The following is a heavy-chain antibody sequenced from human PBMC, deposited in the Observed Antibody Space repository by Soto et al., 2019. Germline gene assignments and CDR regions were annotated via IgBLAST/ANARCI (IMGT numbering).Heavy chain of an antibody. J-gene: IGHJ5*02. D-gene: IGHD6-19*01. CDR2: ISSSGSTI. V-gene: IGHV3-11*01. Sequence: PGRPLRVSCAAAGFTFSDYYMSWIRQAPGKGLEWVSYISSSGSTIYYADSVKGRFTISRDNAKNSLYLQMNSLRAEDTAVYYCARPVAGTAGWFDPWGQGTLVTVSS. CDR3: ARPVAGTAGWFDP. CDR1: GFTFSDYY.